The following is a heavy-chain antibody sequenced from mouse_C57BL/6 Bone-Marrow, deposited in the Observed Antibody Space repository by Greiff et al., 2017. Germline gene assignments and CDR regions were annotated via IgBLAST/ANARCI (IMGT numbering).Heavy chain of an antibody. J-gene: IGHJ3*01. CDR3: ARPYYYGSSHGWFAD. CDR2: IYPGSGST. V-gene: IGHV1-55*01. Sequence: VQLQQPGAELVKPGASVKMSCKASGYTFTSYWITWVKQRPGQGLEWIGDIYPGSGSTNYNEKFKSKATLTVDTSSSTAYMQLSSLTSEDSAVYYCARPYYYGSSHGWFADWGQGTLVTVSA. D-gene: IGHD1-1*01. CDR1: GYTFTSYW.